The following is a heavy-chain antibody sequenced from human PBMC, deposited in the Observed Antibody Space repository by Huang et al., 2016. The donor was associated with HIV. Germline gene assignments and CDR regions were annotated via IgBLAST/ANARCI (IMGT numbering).Heavy chain of an antibody. CDR1: GYNFTSYY. Sequence: QVQLVQSGAEVKKPGASVRVSCKASGYNFTSYYMHWARKAPGQGLEWMGIINSIGGSTTYAQKFQGRVTMTRYTSTSTVYMELSNLRSEDTSVYYCARERRGFGMDVWGKGTTVTVSS. CDR3: ARERRGFGMDV. V-gene: IGHV1-46*03. CDR2: INSIGGST. J-gene: IGHJ6*04.